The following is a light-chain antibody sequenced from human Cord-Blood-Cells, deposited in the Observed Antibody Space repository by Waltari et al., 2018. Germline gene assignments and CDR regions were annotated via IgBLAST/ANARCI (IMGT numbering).Light chain of an antibody. V-gene: IGKV3-15*01. Sequence: EIVMTQSPAPLSVSPGDRATLPCRASQSVSSNLAWYQHKPGQAPRLLIYGASTRATGIPARFSGSGSGAEFTLTISSLQSEDFAVYYCQQYNNWRYSFGQGTKLEIK. CDR2: GAS. J-gene: IGKJ2*03. CDR1: QSVSSN. CDR3: QQYNNWRYS.